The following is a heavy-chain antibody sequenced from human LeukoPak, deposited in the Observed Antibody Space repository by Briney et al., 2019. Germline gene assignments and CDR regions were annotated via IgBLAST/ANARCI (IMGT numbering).Heavy chain of an antibody. V-gene: IGHV3-53*01. CDR1: GFTISSNY. J-gene: IGHJ3*02. Sequence: GGSLRLSCAASGFTISSNYMSWVRQAPGKGLEWVSVIYSGGSTDYADSVKGRFTISRDNSKNTLYLQMNSLRVEDTAVYYCARSSHYDILTGYSEEDAFDIWGQGTMVTVSS. CDR3: ARSSHYDILTGYSEEDAFDI. D-gene: IGHD3-9*01. CDR2: IYSGGST.